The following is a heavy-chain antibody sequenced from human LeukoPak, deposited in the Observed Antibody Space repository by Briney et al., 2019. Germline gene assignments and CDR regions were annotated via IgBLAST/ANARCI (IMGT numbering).Heavy chain of an antibody. J-gene: IGHJ4*02. CDR1: GFIFSDYY. CDR3: ARDPGSGYEEHFDY. CDR2: ISSSGSTM. Sequence: PGGSLRLSCAASGFIFSDYYMSWIRQAPGKGLEWASYISSSGSTMYYTDSVKGRFTISRDNAKDSLYLQMNSLRAEDTAVYYCARDPGSGYEEHFDYWGQGTLVTVSS. V-gene: IGHV3-11*01. D-gene: IGHD5-12*01.